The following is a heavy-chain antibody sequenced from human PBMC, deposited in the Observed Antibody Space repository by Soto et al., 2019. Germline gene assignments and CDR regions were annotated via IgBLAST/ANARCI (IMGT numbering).Heavy chain of an antibody. CDR3: ARLLMGPIVGAPKDYYYYGMDV. CDR2: IIPIFGTA. CDR1: GGTFGSYP. Sequence: SLKVSCKASGGTFGSYPISWVLEAPGQGLEWMGGIIPIFGTANYAQKFQGRVTITADESTSTAYMELSSLRSEDTAVYYCARLLMGPIVGAPKDYYYYGMDVWGQGTTVTVSS. D-gene: IGHD1-26*01. J-gene: IGHJ6*02. V-gene: IGHV1-69*13.